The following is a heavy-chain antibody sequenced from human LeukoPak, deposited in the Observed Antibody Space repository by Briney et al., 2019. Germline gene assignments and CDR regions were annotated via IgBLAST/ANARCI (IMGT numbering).Heavy chain of an antibody. CDR1: GYTFTSYG. Sequence: ASVKVSCKASGYTFTSYGISWVRQAPGQGLEWMGWISAYNGNTNYAQKLQGRVTMTTDTSTSTAYMELRSLRSDDTAVYYCARDSLATITGPADIRYWGQGTLVTVSS. V-gene: IGHV1-18*01. D-gene: IGHD5-24*01. CDR2: ISAYNGNT. CDR3: ARDSLATITGPADIRY. J-gene: IGHJ4*02.